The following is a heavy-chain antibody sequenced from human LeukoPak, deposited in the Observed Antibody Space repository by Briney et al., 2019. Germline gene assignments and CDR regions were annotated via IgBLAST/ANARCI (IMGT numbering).Heavy chain of an antibody. CDR3: ARLDRDLNFGAFDI. J-gene: IGHJ3*02. CDR2: IYPGDSDT. D-gene: IGHD3-3*01. V-gene: IGHV5-51*01. CDR1: GYSFTSYW. Sequence: GESLKISCKGSGYSFTSYWIGWVRQMPGKGLEWMGIIYPGDSDTRYSPSFQGQVSISADKSISTAYLQCSSLKASDTAMYYCARLDRDLNFGAFDIWGQGTMVTVSS.